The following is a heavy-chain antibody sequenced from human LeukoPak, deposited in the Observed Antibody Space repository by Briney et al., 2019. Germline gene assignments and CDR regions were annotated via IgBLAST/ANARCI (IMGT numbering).Heavy chain of an antibody. V-gene: IGHV1-69*05. CDR2: IIPIFGTA. Sequence: VASVKVSCKASGGTFSRYAISWVRPAPGQGLEWMGRIIPIFGTANYAQKFQGRVTITTDESTSTAYVELSSLRSEDTAVYDCARDGWLEDAFDIWGQGTMVTVSS. CDR3: ARDGWLEDAFDI. CDR1: GGTFSRYA. J-gene: IGHJ3*02. D-gene: IGHD3-22*01.